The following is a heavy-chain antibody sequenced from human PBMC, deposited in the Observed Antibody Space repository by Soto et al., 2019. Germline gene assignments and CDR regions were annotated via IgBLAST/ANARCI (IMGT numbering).Heavy chain of an antibody. CDR1: GDSISRCGYF. D-gene: IGHD6-13*01. J-gene: IGHJ5*02. Sequence: SETLSLTCTVSGDSISRCGYFWIWIRQHPGKGLEWIGYIYHTGSTYYNPARKSRVTIAVDTSKNQFSLRLTSVAAADTAVYYCERIRIPDDGYSWGQGTLVTVSS. CDR2: IYHTGST. CDR3: ERIRIPDDGYS. V-gene: IGHV4-31*03.